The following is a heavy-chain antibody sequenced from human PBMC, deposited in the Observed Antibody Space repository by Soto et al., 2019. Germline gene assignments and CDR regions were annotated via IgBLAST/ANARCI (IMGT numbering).Heavy chain of an antibody. V-gene: IGHV1-46*01. CDR1: GGTFSSYA. CDR3: ARETLGYYDILTGYSDEYYGMDV. Sequence: GASVKVSCKASGGTFSSYAISWVRQAPGQGLEWMGIINPSGGSTSYAQKFQGRVTMTRDTSTSTVYMELSSLRSEDTAVYYCARETLGYYDILTGYSDEYYGMDVWGQGTTVTVSS. D-gene: IGHD3-9*01. CDR2: INPSGGST. J-gene: IGHJ6*02.